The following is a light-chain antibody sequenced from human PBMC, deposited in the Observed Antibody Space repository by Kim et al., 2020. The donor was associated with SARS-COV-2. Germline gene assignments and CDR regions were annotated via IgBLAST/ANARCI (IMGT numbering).Light chain of an antibody. CDR3: SSYTSSSTWV. CDR2: DVS. J-gene: IGLJ3*02. Sequence: QSALTQPASVSGSPGQSITISCTGTSSDVGGHKYVSWYQQHPGKAPKLMIYDVSNRPSGVSNRFSGSKSGNTASLTISGLQAEDEADYYCSSYTSSSTWVFGGGTQLTVL. V-gene: IGLV2-14*03. CDR1: SSDVGGHKY.